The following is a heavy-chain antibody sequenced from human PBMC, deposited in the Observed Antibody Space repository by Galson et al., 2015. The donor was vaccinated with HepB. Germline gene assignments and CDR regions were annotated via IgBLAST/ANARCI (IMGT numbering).Heavy chain of an antibody. Sequence: SLRLSCVASGFTFSSYWMSWVRQAPGKGLEWVANIKQDGSEKYYVDSVKGRFTISRDNAKNSLYLQMNSLRAEDTAVYYCARAWALGGEFDYWGQGTLVTVSS. CDR2: IKQDGSEK. CDR3: ARAWALGGEFDY. CDR1: GFTFSSYW. J-gene: IGHJ4*02. V-gene: IGHV3-7*03. D-gene: IGHD1-26*01.